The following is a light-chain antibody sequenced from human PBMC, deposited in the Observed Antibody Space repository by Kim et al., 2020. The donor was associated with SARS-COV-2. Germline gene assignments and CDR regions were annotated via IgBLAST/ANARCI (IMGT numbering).Light chain of an antibody. J-gene: IGKJ2*01. CDR3: QQRSNWPPYT. CDR1: QSVSSF. Sequence: LSPGERATLSCRASQSVSSFLAWYQHKPGPAPRLLIYDASHRATGIPARFSGSGSGTDFTLTISSLEPEDFAVYYCQQRSNWPPYTFGQGTKLEI. CDR2: DAS. V-gene: IGKV3-11*01.